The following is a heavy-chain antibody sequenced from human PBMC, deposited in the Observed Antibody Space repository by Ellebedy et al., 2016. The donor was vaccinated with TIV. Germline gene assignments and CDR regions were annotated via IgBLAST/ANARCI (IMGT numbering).Heavy chain of an antibody. CDR2: INHSGST. CDR3: ARGRKAYCSSTSCYTVGLDY. CDR1: GGSFSGYY. D-gene: IGHD2-2*02. V-gene: IGHV4-34*01. J-gene: IGHJ4*02. Sequence: SETLSLTXAVYGGSFSGYYWSWIRQPPGKGLEWIGEINHSGSTNYNPSLKSRDTISVDTSKNQFSLKLSSVTAADTAVYYCARGRKAYCSSTSCYTVGLDYWGQGTLVTVSS.